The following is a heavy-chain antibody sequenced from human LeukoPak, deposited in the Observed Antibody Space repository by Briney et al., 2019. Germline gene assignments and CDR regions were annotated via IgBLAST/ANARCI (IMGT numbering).Heavy chain of an antibody. J-gene: IGHJ5*02. Sequence: GGSLRLSCVGSRFTFSSYGMHWVRQAPGEGLEWVAFIRYDGSNSYYIDSVKGRFTISRDNSKNTLYLQMNSLRAEDTAVYYCAKGTTVVWKPPFDPWGQGTLVTVSS. D-gene: IGHD4-23*01. CDR3: AKGTTVVWKPPFDP. V-gene: IGHV3-30*02. CDR2: IRYDGSNS. CDR1: RFTFSSYG.